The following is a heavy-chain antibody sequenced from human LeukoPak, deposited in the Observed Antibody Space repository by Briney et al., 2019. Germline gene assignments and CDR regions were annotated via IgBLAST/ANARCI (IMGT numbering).Heavy chain of an antibody. CDR1: GGSISSGDYY. J-gene: IGHJ4*02. CDR2: IYYSGST. D-gene: IGHD6-13*01. CDR3: ARARVLYSSSWYYFDY. Sequence: SETLSLTCTVSGGSISSGDYYWSWIRQPPGKGLEWIGYIYYSGSTYYNPSLKSRVTISVDTSKNQFSLKLSSVTAADTAVYYCARARVLYSSSWYYFDYWGQGTLVTVSS. V-gene: IGHV4-30-4*08.